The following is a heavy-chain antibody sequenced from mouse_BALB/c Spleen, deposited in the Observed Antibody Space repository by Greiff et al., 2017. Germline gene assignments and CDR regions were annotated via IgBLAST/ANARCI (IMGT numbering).Heavy chain of an antibody. J-gene: IGHJ3*01. CDR3: AISSDYGSSYEAWFAY. V-gene: IGHV1-54*03. Sequence: QVQLKESGAELVRPGTSVKVSCKASGYTFTNYLIEWVKQRPGQGLEWIGVINPGSGGTNYNEKFKGKATLTADKSSSTAYMQLSSLTSDDSAVYFCAISSDYGSSYEAWFAYWGQGTLVTVSA. D-gene: IGHD1-1*01. CDR1: GYTFTNYL. CDR2: INPGSGGT.